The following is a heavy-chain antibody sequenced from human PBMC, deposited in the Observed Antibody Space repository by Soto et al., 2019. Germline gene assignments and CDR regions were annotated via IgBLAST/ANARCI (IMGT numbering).Heavy chain of an antibody. CDR3: VKDFRNAGVVSAIHSWFDP. CDR2: ISSNGGST. J-gene: IGHJ5*02. V-gene: IGHV3-64D*08. D-gene: IGHD2-21*02. Sequence: GGSLRLSCSASGFTFSSYAMHWVRQAPGKGLEYVSAISSNGGSTYYADSVKGRFTISRDNSKNNLYLQMSSLRAEDTAVYYCVKDFRNAGVVSAIHSWFDPWGQGTLVTVSS. CDR1: GFTFSSYA.